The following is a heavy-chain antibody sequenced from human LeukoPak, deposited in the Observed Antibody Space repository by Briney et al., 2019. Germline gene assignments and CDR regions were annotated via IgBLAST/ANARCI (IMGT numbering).Heavy chain of an antibody. J-gene: IGHJ4*02. CDR2: IYWDDDK. D-gene: IGHD3-22*01. V-gene: IGHV2-5*02. CDR3: AHNPGYYYYDSGYYAYFDY. CDR1: GSSLSTSGVG. Sequence: ESGPTLVNPTQTLTLTCTFSGSSLSTSGVGVGWIRQPPGKALEWLALIYWDDDKRYSPSLKSRLTITKDTSKNQVVLTMTNMDPVETATYYCAHNPGYYYYDSGYYAYFDYWGQGTLVTVSS.